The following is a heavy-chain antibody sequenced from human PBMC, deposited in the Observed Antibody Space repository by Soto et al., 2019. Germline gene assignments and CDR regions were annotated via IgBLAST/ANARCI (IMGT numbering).Heavy chain of an antibody. V-gene: IGHV1-58*01. Sequence: GASVKVSCKASGFTFTSSAVQWVRQARGQRLEWIGWIVVGSGNTNYAQKFQERVTITRDMSTSTAYMERSSLRSEDTAVYCCAAERGKRFLEWLSLALGGMDVWGQGTTVTVSS. CDR1: GFTFTSSA. CDR3: AAERGKRFLEWLSLALGGMDV. CDR2: IVVGSGNT. J-gene: IGHJ6*02. D-gene: IGHD3-3*01.